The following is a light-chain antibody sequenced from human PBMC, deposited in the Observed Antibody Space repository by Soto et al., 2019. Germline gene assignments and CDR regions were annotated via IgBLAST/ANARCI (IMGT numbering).Light chain of an antibody. CDR2: EVT. Sequence: QSVLTQPASVSGSPGQSITISCTGTSYDVGGYNLVSWYQQHPGKAPKLIIYEVTKRPSGVSNRFSGSKSGDTASLTISGLQAEDEADYSCFSYAGNSGVFGTGTKSPS. CDR3: FSYAGNSGV. V-gene: IGLV2-23*02. J-gene: IGLJ1*01. CDR1: SYDVGGYNL.